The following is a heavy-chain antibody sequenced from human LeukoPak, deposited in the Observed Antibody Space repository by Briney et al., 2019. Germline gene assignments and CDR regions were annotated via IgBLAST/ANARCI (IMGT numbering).Heavy chain of an antibody. CDR3: ARGYYYDSSGYSYYYYYYMDV. V-gene: IGHV4-59*01. D-gene: IGHD3-22*01. CDR2: IYYSGST. J-gene: IGHJ6*03. Sequence: SETLSLTCTVSGGSSSSYYWSWIRQPPGKGLEWIGYIYYSGSTNYNPSLKSGVTISVDTSKNQFSLKLSSVTAADTAVYYCARGYYYDSSGYSYYYYYYMDVWGKGTTVTVSS. CDR1: GGSSSSYY.